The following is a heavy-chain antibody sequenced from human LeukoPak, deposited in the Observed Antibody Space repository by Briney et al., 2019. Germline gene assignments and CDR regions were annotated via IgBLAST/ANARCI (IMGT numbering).Heavy chain of an antibody. CDR2: IYDRGST. CDR3: ARGRTFDN. V-gene: IGHV4-59*01. CDR1: GGSISSYY. Sequence: SETLSLTCTVPGGSISSYYWSWIRQPPGKGLEWIGNIYDRGSTKYNPSLKSRVTISVDTSKNQFSLRLSSVTAADTAVYYCARGRTFDNWGQGTLVTVSS. J-gene: IGHJ4*02.